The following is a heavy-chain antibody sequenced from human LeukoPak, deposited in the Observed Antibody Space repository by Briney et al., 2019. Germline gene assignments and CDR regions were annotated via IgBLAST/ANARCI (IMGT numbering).Heavy chain of an antibody. J-gene: IGHJ6*02. V-gene: IGHV3-21*01. D-gene: IGHD6-6*01. CDR3: ARVFSIAARPAYYYGMDV. Sequence: GGSLGLSCAASGFTFSSYSMNWVRQAPGKGLEWVSSISSSSSYIYYADSVKGRFTISRDNAKNSLYLQMNSLRAEDTAVYYCARVFSIAARPAYYYGMDVWGQGTAVTVSS. CDR1: GFTFSSYS. CDR2: ISSSSSYI.